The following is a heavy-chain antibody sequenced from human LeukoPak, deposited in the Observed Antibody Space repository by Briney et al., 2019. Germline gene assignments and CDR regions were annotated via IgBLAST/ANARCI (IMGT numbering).Heavy chain of an antibody. CDR1: GYTFRTSW. V-gene: IGHV5-51*01. CDR3: TRNRVGVLEWLSRWDAFDI. CDR2: IYPGDSDT. Sequence: GESLKISCKASGYTFRTSWIGWVRQMPGKGLEWMGIIYPGDSDTRYSPSFQGQVTISVDRSITTAYLQWSSLKASDTAMYYCTRNRVGVLEWLSRWDAFDIWGQGTMVTVST. J-gene: IGHJ3*02. D-gene: IGHD3-3*01.